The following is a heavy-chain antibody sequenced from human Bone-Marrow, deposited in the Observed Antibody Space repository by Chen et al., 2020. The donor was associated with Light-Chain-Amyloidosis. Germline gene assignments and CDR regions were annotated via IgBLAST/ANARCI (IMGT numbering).Heavy chain of an antibody. Sequence: VQPVQPGAEVKRPGASVKVSCKVSGDSLPDLAIHWVRQAPGKGLEWVGGFDPEEEEMMYGQKFQGRVRMIEDTSTETAYMELTSLTSEDTAIYYCATDVDVDDYYETGFNYWGQGTLVTVSS. D-gene: IGHD3-22*01. J-gene: IGHJ4*02. V-gene: IGHV1-24*01. CDR3: ATDVDVDDYYETGFNY. CDR1: GDSLPDLA. CDR2: FDPEEEEM.